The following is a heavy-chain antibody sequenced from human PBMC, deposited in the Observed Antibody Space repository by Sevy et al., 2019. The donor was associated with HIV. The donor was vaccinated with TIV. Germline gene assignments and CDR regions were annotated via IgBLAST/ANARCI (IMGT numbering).Heavy chain of an antibody. CDR2: IWYDGTDK. Sequence: GGPLRLSCAASGFTFSSYGMHWVRQAPGKGLEWVAFIWYDGTDKYYADSVKGRFTISRDNSKNTLYLQMNSLRAEDTAVYYCASDILTGSDYWGQGTLVTVSS. J-gene: IGHJ4*02. D-gene: IGHD3-9*01. CDR3: ASDILTGSDY. CDR1: GFTFSSYG. V-gene: IGHV3-30*02.